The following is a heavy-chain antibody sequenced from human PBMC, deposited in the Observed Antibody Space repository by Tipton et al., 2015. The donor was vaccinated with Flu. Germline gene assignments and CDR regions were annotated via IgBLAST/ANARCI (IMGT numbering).Heavy chain of an antibody. CDR3: ARRDYSNYVSEPKNWFDS. J-gene: IGHJ5*01. V-gene: IGHV4-39*06. CDR2: IFHSGNT. Sequence: TLSLTCTVSGYSIRSSNYYWGWIRQPPGKGLEWIGNIFHSGNTYHNPSLKSRVTISVDTSKNHFPLKLSSVTAADTAVYYCARRDYSNYVSEPKNWFDSWGQGALVIVSS. CDR1: GYSIRSSNYY. D-gene: IGHD4-11*01.